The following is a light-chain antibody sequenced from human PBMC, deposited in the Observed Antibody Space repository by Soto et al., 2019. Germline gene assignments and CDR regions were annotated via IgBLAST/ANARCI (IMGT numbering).Light chain of an antibody. CDR1: QSVSNK. Sequence: EIVMTQSPATLSVSPGERATLSCRASQSVSNKLAWYQHKPGQAPRVLIYDTSTRAAGIPARFSGSGSGTDFTLTICSLQCEDFAVYYCQRYNTWRSITCGQGTRLESK. V-gene: IGKV3-15*01. CDR2: DTS. J-gene: IGKJ5*01. CDR3: QRYNTWRSIT.